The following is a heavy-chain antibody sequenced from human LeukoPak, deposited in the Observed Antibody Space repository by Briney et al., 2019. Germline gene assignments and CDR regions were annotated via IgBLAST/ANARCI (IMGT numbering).Heavy chain of an antibody. CDR2: ISGSGGST. D-gene: IGHD5-24*01. CDR3: ARKGDGYNYVDY. Sequence: AGGPLTLSCAASGFTFSSYAMSGAGQAPGKGREWVSAISGSGGSTYYADSVKGRFTISRDNSKNTLYLQMNSLRAEDTAVYYCARKGDGYNYVDYWGQGTLVTVSS. V-gene: IGHV3-23*01. CDR1: GFTFSSYA. J-gene: IGHJ4*02.